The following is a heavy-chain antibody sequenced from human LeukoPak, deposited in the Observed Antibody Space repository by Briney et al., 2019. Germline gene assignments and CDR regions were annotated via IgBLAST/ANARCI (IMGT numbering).Heavy chain of an antibody. CDR3: ASKPIVPASQGHYFDT. D-gene: IGHD2-2*01. J-gene: IGHJ5*02. CDR1: GASVRSHY. Sequence: PSGTLSLTCAVSGASVRSHYWSWIRQPPGKGLEWIGNVFHNGDSSFAPSLTSRVIMSVDTSKNQFSLNLNSVTAADTAVYYCASKPIVPASQGHYFDTWGQGILVTVSS. V-gene: IGHV4-59*02. CDR2: VFHNGDS.